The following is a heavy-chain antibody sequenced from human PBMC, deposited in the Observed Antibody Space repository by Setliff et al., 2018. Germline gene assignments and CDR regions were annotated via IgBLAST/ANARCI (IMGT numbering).Heavy chain of an antibody. V-gene: IGHV4-59*04. CDR1: GGSISTYY. CDR3: ARGRNIAARLLDS. J-gene: IGHJ4*02. Sequence: SETLSLTCTVSGGSISTYYWSWIRQPPGKGLEWIGSIHYSGSTYYNRSLNSRVTMSVDTSKNHFSLKLPSVTAADTAVYYCARGRNIAARLLDSWGQGTLVTVSS. CDR2: IHYSGST. D-gene: IGHD6-6*01.